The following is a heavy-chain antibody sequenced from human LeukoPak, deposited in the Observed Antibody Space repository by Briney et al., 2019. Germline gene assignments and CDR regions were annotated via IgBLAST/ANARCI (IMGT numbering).Heavy chain of an antibody. J-gene: IGHJ4*02. V-gene: IGHV1-69*05. CDR1: GGIFRTYA. CDR3: ARSSTLVATGDY. D-gene: IGHD2-8*02. CDR2: VIPFFGSP. Sequence: SVKVSCKALGGIFRTYAITWLRQAPGQGLEWIGVVIPFFGSPNYAQKFQGRVTITTDESTTTTYMELSSLRSDDTAVYYCARSSTLVATGDYWGQGTLVSISS.